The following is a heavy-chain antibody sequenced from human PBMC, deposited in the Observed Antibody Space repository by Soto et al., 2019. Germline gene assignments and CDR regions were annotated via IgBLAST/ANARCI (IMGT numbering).Heavy chain of an antibody. CDR3: AKGGTYYFDS. J-gene: IGHJ4*02. Sequence: SETLSLTCSVSGASISNFYWSWIRQSAGKGLEWIGRLYTRGTTDYNPSLKSRVTMSIDTSKNRVSLSLTSVTAADTAVYYCAKGGTYYFDSWGQGIVVTVSS. CDR2: LYTRGTT. V-gene: IGHV4-4*07. D-gene: IGHD3-16*01. CDR1: GASISNFY.